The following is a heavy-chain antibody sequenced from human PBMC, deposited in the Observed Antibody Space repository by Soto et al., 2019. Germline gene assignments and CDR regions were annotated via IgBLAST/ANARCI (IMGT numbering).Heavy chain of an antibody. J-gene: IGHJ5*02. V-gene: IGHV1-8*01. D-gene: IGHD5-12*01. CDR3: ARTSSGNREGFDQ. Sequence: ASVKVSCKASGYSFTTYDINWVRQATGQGLEWMGWINPNNGNTGYAQKFQGRVTLTGTTSISTAYMELSSLRSDDTAVYYCARTSSGNREGFDQWGQGTMVTVS. CDR2: INPNNGNT. CDR1: GYSFTTYD.